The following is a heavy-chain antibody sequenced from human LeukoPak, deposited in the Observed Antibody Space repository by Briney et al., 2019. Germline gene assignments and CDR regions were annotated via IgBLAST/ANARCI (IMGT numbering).Heavy chain of an antibody. D-gene: IGHD2-2*01. CDR3: ARHGDATVVVPAAMPVKYDSFDY. J-gene: IGHJ4*02. Sequence: PSETLSLTCTVSGGSISSYYWSWIRQPPGKGLEWIGYIYYSGSTNYNPSLKSRVTISVDTSKDQFSLKLSSVTAADTAVYYCARHGDATVVVPAAMPVKYDSFDYWGQGTLVTVSS. CDR2: IYYSGST. CDR1: GGSISSYY. V-gene: IGHV4-59*08.